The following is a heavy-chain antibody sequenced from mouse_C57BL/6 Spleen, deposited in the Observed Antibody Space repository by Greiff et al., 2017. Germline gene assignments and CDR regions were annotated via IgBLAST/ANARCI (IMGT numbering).Heavy chain of an antibody. J-gene: IGHJ4*01. CDR3: AGTAQANYAMDY. CDR2: IYPGDGDT. D-gene: IGHD3-2*02. Sequence: QVQLQQSGPELVKPGASVKISCKASGYAFSSSWMNWVKQRPGKGLEWIGRIYPGDGDTNYNGKFKGKATLTADKSSSTAYMQLSSLTSEDSAVYCCAGTAQANYAMDYWGQGTSVTVSS. V-gene: IGHV1-82*01. CDR1: GYAFSSSW.